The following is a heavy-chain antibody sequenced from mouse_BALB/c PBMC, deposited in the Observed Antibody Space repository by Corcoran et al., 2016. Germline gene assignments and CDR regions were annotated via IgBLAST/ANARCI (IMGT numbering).Heavy chain of an antibody. J-gene: IGHJ4*01. V-gene: IGHV1-7*01. CDR1: GYTFTSYW. Sequence: QVQLQQSGAELAKPGASVKMSCKASGYTFTSYWMHWVKQRPGQGLEWIGYINPSTGYTEYNQKFKDKATLTADKSSSTAYMQLSSLTSEDSAVYYCARISDYAMDYWGQGTSVTVSS. CDR3: ARISDYAMDY. D-gene: IGHD6-2*01. CDR2: INPSTGYT.